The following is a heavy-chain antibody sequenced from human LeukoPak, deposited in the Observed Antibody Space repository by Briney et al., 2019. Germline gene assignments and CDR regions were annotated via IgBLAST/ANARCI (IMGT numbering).Heavy chain of an antibody. V-gene: IGHV1-69*02. CDR3: SRAPYYDFWSGYYAVDY. D-gene: IGHD3-3*01. J-gene: IGHJ4*02. CDR1: GGTFSSST. Sequence: ASVKVSCKASGGTFSSSTISWVRQAPGQGLEWMGRIIPILGIANYAQKFQGRVTITADKSTSTAYMELSSLRSEDTAVYYCSRAPYYDFWSGYYAVDYWGQGTLVTVSS. CDR2: IIPILGIA.